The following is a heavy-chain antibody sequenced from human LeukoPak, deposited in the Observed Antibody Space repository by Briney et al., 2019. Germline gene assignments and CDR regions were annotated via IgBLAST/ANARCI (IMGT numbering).Heavy chain of an antibody. J-gene: IGHJ4*02. CDR3: ARNENSGWGYFDY. CDR2: IYSGGNT. V-gene: IGHV3-53*01. Sequence: GGSLRLSCAASGFTVSSNYMNWVRQAPGKGLEWVSVIYSGGNTYYADSVKGRFTISRDNSKNTLYLQMDSLRAEDTAVYYCARNENSGWGYFDYWGQGTLVTVSS. D-gene: IGHD5-12*01. CDR1: GFTVSSNY.